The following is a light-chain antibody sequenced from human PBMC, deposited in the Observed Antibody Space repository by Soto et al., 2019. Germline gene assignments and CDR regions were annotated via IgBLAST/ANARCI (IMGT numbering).Light chain of an antibody. CDR3: QQYYSAPYT. J-gene: IGKJ2*01. V-gene: IGKV4-1*01. Sequence: DIVMTQSPDSLAVSLDERATINCRSSQSVLYSSNNRNYLAWYQQKLGHPPKLLIYWASTRKSGVPDRFSGSGSGTDFTLTISSLQAEDVAVYYCQQYYSAPYTFGQGTKLEIK. CDR2: WAS. CDR1: QSVLYSSNNRNY.